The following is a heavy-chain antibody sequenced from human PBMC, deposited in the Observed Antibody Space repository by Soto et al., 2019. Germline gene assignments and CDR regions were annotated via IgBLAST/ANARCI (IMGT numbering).Heavy chain of an antibody. Sequence: SETLSLTCAVYGGSFSGYYWSWIRQPPGKGLEWIGEINHSGSTNYNPSLKSRVTISVDTSKNQFSLKLSSVTAADTAAYYCARGRSSSNWFDPWGQGTLVTVSS. J-gene: IGHJ5*02. CDR3: ARGRSSSNWFDP. CDR1: GGSFSGYY. CDR2: INHSGST. V-gene: IGHV4-34*01. D-gene: IGHD6-13*01.